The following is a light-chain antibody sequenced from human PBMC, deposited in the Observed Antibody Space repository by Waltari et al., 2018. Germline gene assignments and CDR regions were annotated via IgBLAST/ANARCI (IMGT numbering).Light chain of an antibody. V-gene: IGLV1-44*01. J-gene: IGLJ2*01. CDR2: SDN. CDR1: SSHLGSNH. CDR3: AAWDDSLNGHII. Sequence: QSVLTQPPSASGTPGQRVTLSCSGSSSHLGSNHVNWYQQLPGTAPNLLIYSDNQRPSGVPDRFSGSKSGTSASLAISGLQSGDETDYYCAAWDDSLNGHIIFGGGTKLTVL.